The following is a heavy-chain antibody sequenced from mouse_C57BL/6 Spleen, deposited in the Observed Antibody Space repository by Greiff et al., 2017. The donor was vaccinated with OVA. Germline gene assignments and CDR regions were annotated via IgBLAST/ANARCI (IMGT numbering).Heavy chain of an antibody. J-gene: IGHJ3*01. Sequence: DVMLVESGGGLVKPGGSLKLSCAASGFTFSSYTMSWVRQTPEKRLEWVATISGGGGNTSYPDSVKGRFTISRDNAKNTLYLQMSSLRSEDTALYYCARHDYGPDWFAYWGQGTLVTVSA. V-gene: IGHV5-9*01. CDR1: GFTFSSYT. CDR2: ISGGGGNT. CDR3: ARHDYGPDWFAY. D-gene: IGHD1-2*01.